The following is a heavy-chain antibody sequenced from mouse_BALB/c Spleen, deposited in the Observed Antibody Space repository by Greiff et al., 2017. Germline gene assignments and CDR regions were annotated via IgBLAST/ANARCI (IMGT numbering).Heavy chain of an antibody. CDR2: IYPGDGDT. CDR3: ARSRGYFYFDY. V-gene: IGHV1-80*01. CDR1: GYAFSSYW. J-gene: IGHJ2*01. Sequence: VQLQQSGAELVRPGSSVKISCKASGYAFSSYWMNWVKQRPGQGLEWIGQIYPGDGDTNYNGKFKGKATLTADKSSSTAYMQLSSLTSEDSAVYFCARSRGYFYFDYWGQGTTLTVSS. D-gene: IGHD2-3*01.